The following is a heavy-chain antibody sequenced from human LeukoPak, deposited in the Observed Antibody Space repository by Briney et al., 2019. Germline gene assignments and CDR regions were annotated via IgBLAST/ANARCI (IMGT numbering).Heavy chain of an antibody. CDR2: IYTSGST. Sequence: PSETLSLTCTVSGGSISSYYWSWIRQPPGKGLEWIGYIYTSGSTNYNPSLKSRVTISVDTSKNQFPLKLSSVTAADTAVYYCARQNYKFDYYYMDVWGKGTTVTVSS. CDR3: ARQNYKFDYYYMDV. CDR1: GGSISSYY. D-gene: IGHD1-7*01. J-gene: IGHJ6*03. V-gene: IGHV4-4*09.